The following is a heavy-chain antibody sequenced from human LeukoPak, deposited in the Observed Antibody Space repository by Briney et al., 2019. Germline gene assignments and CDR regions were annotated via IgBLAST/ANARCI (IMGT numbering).Heavy chain of an antibody. CDR1: GFTFSSYV. J-gene: IGHJ4*02. Sequence: GGSLRLSCAASGFTFSSYVMHWVRQAPGKGLEWVAFIRYDGSNKYYADSVKGRFTISRDNSKNTLYLQMNSLKTEDTAVYYCARQQLVLDCWGQGTLVTVSS. CDR2: IRYDGSNK. V-gene: IGHV3-30*02. D-gene: IGHD6-13*01. CDR3: ARQQLVLDC.